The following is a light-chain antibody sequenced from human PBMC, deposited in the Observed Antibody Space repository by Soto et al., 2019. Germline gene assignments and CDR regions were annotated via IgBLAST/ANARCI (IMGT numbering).Light chain of an antibody. J-gene: IGKJ5*01. CDR3: QQDGMTLT. CDR2: GAC. CDR1: QTVSSTY. V-gene: IGKV3-20*01. Sequence: RCPRASQTVSSTYVAWYQQRRGQHPRLLTCGACRRAAGIPDWSSGSGDGTDFTLTSSRLEAEYFPVYYCQQDGMTLTFGQGTRLEIK.